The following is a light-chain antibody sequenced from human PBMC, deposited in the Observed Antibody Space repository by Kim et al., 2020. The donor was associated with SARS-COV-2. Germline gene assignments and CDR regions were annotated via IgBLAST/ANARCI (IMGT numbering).Light chain of an antibody. CDR1: QDISND. CDR2: GAS. V-gene: IGKV1-27*01. J-gene: IGKJ1*01. Sequence: ASVGDRVTITCRASQDISNDLAWYQQKPGKVPNLLIYGASALQSAVPSRFSGSGSGTDFTLTISSLQPEDVAIYYCQKYNGAPWTFGQGTKVEIK. CDR3: QKYNGAPWT.